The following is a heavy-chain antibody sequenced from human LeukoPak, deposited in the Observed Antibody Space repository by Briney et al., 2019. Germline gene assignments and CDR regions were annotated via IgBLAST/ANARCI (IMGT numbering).Heavy chain of an antibody. CDR1: GGSISSGGYY. V-gene: IGHV4-31*03. D-gene: IGHD5-18*01. CDR3: ARGLIDATPMVYAFDI. J-gene: IGHJ3*02. CDR2: IYYSGST. Sequence: PSETLSLTCTVSGGSISSGGYYWIWTRQHPGKGLEWIGYIYYSGSTYYNPSLKSRVTISVDMSENQFSLKLSSVTAADTAVYYCARGLIDATPMVYAFDIWRQGTMVTVSS.